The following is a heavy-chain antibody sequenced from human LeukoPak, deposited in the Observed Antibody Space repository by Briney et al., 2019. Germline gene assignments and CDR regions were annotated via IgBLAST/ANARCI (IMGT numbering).Heavy chain of an antibody. Sequence: GGSLRLSCAASGFSLTSCAMHWVRQAPGKGLEWVSGISWNSGSIGYADSVKGRSTISRDNAKNSLYLQMNSLRAEDTALYYCAKDLAYGDRGFDYWGQGTLVTVSS. D-gene: IGHD4-17*01. CDR2: ISWNSGSI. V-gene: IGHV3-9*01. CDR3: AKDLAYGDRGFDY. CDR1: GFSLTSCA. J-gene: IGHJ4*02.